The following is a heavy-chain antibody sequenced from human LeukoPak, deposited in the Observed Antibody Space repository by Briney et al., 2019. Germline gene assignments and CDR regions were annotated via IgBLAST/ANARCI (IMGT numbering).Heavy chain of an antibody. D-gene: IGHD5-12*01. CDR2: ISYDGSNK. Sequence: GRSLRLPCAASGFTFSSYAMHWVRQAPGKGLEWVAVISYDGSNKCYADSVKGRFTISRDNSKNTLYLQMNSLRAEDTAVYYCARERGGYHDYWGQGTLVTVSS. J-gene: IGHJ4*02. CDR3: ARERGGYHDY. CDR1: GFTFSSYA. V-gene: IGHV3-30-3*01.